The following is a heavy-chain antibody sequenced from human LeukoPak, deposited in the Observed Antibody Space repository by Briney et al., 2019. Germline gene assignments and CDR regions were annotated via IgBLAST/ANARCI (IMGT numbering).Heavy chain of an antibody. Sequence: ASVKVSCKASGYTLTGYYMHWVRQAPGQGLEWMGWINPNSGGTNYAQKFQGRVTMTRDTSISTAYMELSRLRSDDTAVYYCARSPIAAAGMGPDYWGQGTLVTVSS. CDR2: INPNSGGT. J-gene: IGHJ4*02. CDR1: GYTLTGYY. V-gene: IGHV1-2*02. CDR3: ARSPIAAAGMGPDY. D-gene: IGHD6-13*01.